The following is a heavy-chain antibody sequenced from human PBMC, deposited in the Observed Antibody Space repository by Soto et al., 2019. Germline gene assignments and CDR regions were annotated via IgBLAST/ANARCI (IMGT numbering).Heavy chain of an antibody. CDR1: GDTFSFYS. CDR3: ASSYGSGYRAFDY. V-gene: IGHV1-69*02. Sequence: QVQLVQSGAEVKKPGSSVRVSCKASGDTFSFYSIKWVRQAPGLGLEWMGRINPILSMSNYAQRFQGRVTVTADKITSTSYMQLSSLRSEDTAMYYCASSYGSGYRAFDYWGQGALVTVSS. J-gene: IGHJ4*02. D-gene: IGHD3-10*01. CDR2: INPILSMS.